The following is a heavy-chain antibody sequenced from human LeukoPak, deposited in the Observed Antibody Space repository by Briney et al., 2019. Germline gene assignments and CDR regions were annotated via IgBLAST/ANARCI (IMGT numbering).Heavy chain of an antibody. D-gene: IGHD6-13*01. CDR2: ISSSSSYI. CDR1: GFTFSSYS. J-gene: IGHJ4*02. Sequence: GGSLRLSCAASGFTFSSYSMNWARQAPGKGLEWVSSISSSSSYIYYADSVKGRFTISRDNAKNSLYLQMNSLRAEDTAVYYCARSYSSSWPFDYWGQGTLVTVSS. CDR3: ARSYSSSWPFDY. V-gene: IGHV3-21*01.